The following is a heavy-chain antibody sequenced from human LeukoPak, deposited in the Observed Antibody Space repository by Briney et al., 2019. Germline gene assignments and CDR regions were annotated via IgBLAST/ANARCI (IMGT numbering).Heavy chain of an antibody. CDR3: ARDPNPGIVVVPAAKSVWFDP. CDR2: ISAYNGNT. CDR1: GYTFTSYG. Sequence: ASVKVSCKASGYTFTSYGISWVRQAPGQGLEWMGWISAYNGNTNYAQKLQGRVTMTTDTSTSTAYMELRSLRSDDTAVYYCARDPNPGIVVVPAAKSVWFDPWGQGTLVTVSS. J-gene: IGHJ5*02. D-gene: IGHD2-2*01. V-gene: IGHV1-18*01.